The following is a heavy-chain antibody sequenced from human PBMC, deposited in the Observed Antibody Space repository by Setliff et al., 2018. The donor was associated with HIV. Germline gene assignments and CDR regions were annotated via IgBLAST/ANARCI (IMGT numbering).Heavy chain of an antibody. J-gene: IGHJ4*02. Sequence: SVKVSCKASGDTFSNYAITWVRQAPGQGLEWMGGINPLSGTTNYAHNFQGRLTITTDQIMSTAYMESTSLRSEDTAVYYCASGSGYCNKGDCYIGVHRTPDKYYFDSWGQGTLVTVSS. CDR1: GDTFSNYA. CDR2: INPLSGTT. D-gene: IGHD2-8*01. CDR3: ASGSGYCNKGDCYIGVHRTPDKYYFDS. V-gene: IGHV1-69*05.